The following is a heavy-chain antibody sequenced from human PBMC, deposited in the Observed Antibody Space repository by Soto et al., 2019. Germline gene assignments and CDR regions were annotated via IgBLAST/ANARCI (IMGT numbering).Heavy chain of an antibody. D-gene: IGHD3-22*01. Sequence: SETLSLTCTVSGGSISSNSYYWDWIRQPPGKGLEWIGSLFYSGATYHNPSLQSRVTISVDTSKNQFSLHLSSVTAADTAVYYCARDRFYDSRATKRDKNWFDPWGQGTLVTVSS. J-gene: IGHJ5*02. CDR2: LFYSGAT. CDR1: GGSISSNSYY. V-gene: IGHV4-39*02. CDR3: ARDRFYDSRATKRDKNWFDP.